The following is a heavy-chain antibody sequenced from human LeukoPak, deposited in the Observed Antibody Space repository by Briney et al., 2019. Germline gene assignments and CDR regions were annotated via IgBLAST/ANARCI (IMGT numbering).Heavy chain of an antibody. Sequence: SVKVSCKASGGTFSSYAISWVRQAPGQGLEWMGGIIPIFGTANYAQKFQGRVTITADESTSTAYMELSSLRSEDTAVYYCARAYNWNGRFDYWGQGTLVTVSS. CDR2: IIPIFGTA. CDR3: ARAYNWNGRFDY. V-gene: IGHV1-69*13. CDR1: GGTFSSYA. D-gene: IGHD1-20*01. J-gene: IGHJ4*02.